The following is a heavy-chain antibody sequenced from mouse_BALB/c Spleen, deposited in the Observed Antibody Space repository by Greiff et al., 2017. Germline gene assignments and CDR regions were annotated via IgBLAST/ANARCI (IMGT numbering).Heavy chain of an antibody. Sequence: EVQVVESGPSLVKPSQTLSLTCSVTGYSITSSYLNWIRKFPGNKLEYMGYISYSGITYYNPSLKSRISITRDTSKNQYYLQLNSVTTEDTATYYCARGDYGDGAWFAYWGQGTLVTVSA. V-gene: IGHV3-8*02. CDR3: ARGDYGDGAWFAY. CDR1: GYSITSSY. CDR2: ISYSGIT. J-gene: IGHJ3*01. D-gene: IGHD2-13*01.